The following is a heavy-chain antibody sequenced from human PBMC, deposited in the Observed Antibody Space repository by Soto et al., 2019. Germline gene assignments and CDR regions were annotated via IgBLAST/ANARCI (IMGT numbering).Heavy chain of an antibody. CDR1: GGSVSSGSYY. CDR3: ARDKEGSGWYPVAFDI. V-gene: IGHV4-61*01. CDR2: IYYSGST. Sequence: SETLSLTCTVSGGSVSSGSYYWSWIRQPPGKGLEWIGYIYYSGSTNYSPSLKSRVTISVDTSKNQFSLKLSSVTAADTAVYYCARDKEGSGWYPVAFDIWGQGTLVTVSS. J-gene: IGHJ3*02. D-gene: IGHD6-19*01.